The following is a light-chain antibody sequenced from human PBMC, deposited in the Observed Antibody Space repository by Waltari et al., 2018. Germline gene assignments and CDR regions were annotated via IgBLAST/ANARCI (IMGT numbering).Light chain of an antibody. J-gene: IGKJ2*01. CDR2: AAS. Sequence: TITCRASQSSSNYLNWYQQKPGKAPKLLIYAASSLQSGVPSRFSGSGSGTDFTLTISSLQPEDFASYSCQQSYRIPYTFGQGTKLEIK. CDR3: QQSYRIPYT. V-gene: IGKV1-39*01. CDR1: QSSSNY.